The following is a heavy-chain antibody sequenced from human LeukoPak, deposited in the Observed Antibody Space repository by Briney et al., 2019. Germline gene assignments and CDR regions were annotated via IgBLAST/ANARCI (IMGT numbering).Heavy chain of an antibody. Sequence: ASVKVSCKASGYTFTGYYMHWVRQAPGQGLEWMGRINPKSGGTNYAQEFQGRVTMTRDTSISTAHMELSRLRSDDTAVYYCARDPVYYDSSGYNDAFDIWGQGTMVTVSS. V-gene: IGHV1-2*06. D-gene: IGHD3-22*01. CDR2: INPKSGGT. CDR1: GYTFTGYY. CDR3: ARDPVYYDSSGYNDAFDI. J-gene: IGHJ3*02.